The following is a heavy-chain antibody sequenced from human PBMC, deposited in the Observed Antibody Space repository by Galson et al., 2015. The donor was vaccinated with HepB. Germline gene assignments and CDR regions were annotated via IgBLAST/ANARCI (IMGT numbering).Heavy chain of an antibody. V-gene: IGHV4-31*03. Sequence: LSLTCTVSGGSISSGGYYWSWIRQHPGKGLEWIGYIYYSGSTYYNPSLKSRVTISVDTSKNQFSLKLSSVTAADTAVYYCARASSYDLWSGYYGTNTNDYYMDVWGKGTTVTVSS. J-gene: IGHJ6*03. CDR3: ARASSYDLWSGYYGTNTNDYYMDV. CDR1: GGSISSGGYY. D-gene: IGHD3-3*01. CDR2: IYYSGST.